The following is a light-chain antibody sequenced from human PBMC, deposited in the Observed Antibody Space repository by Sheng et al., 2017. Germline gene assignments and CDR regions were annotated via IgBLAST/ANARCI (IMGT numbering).Light chain of an antibody. CDR2: GTS. V-gene: IGKV3-20*01. Sequence: EIVLTQSPDTLSLIPGERATLLCRASQSVSSSRLVWYQQKPGQAPRLLIYGTSSRATDVPDRFSVSGSGTDFTLTISRLEPEDCAVYFCQQYERTPWTFGQGTKVEIK. CDR3: QQYERTPWT. CDR1: QSVSSSR. J-gene: IGKJ1*01.